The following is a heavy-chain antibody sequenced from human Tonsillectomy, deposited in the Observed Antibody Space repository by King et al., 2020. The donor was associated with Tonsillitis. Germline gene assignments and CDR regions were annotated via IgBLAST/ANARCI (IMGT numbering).Heavy chain of an antibody. J-gene: IGHJ4*02. CDR2: TKPDGSEK. D-gene: IGHD2-21*01. CDR3: ARDQGYSSFDY. V-gene: IGHV3-7*04. CDR1: GFTFSTSW. Sequence: LQLVESGGGLVQPGGNLRLSCAASGFTFSTSWMTWVRQAPGKGLDWVATTKPDGSEKRYLDSWKGRFTISIDNAKNSLYLQMSSLRAEDTAVYYCARDQGYSSFDYWGQGTLVTVSS.